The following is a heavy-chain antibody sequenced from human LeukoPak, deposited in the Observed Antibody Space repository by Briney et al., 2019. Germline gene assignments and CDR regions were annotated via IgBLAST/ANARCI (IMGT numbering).Heavy chain of an antibody. V-gene: IGHV4-31*03. CDR2: IRYSGST. CDR3: ARGFYYDNYMDV. CDR1: GASITSSNYY. D-gene: IGHD3-22*01. J-gene: IGHJ6*03. Sequence: PSETLSLTCTVSGASITSSNYYWSWIRQHPGKGLEWIGYIRYSGSTYHNPSLKSRLATSVDTSRNQFSLDLSSVTAADTAVYYCARGFYYDNYMDVWGNGTTVTVSS.